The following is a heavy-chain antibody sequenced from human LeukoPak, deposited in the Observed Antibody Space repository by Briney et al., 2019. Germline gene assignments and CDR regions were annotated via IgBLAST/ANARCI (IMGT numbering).Heavy chain of an antibody. CDR3: AREPPITIFGVVRAFDI. Sequence: ASVKVSCKASGYTFTSYYMHWVRQAPGQGLEWMGIINPSGGSTSYAQKFQGRVTMARDTSTSTVYMELSSLRSEDTAVYYCAREPPITIFGVVRAFDIWGQGTMVTVSS. D-gene: IGHD3-3*01. CDR1: GYTFTSYY. V-gene: IGHV1-46*01. J-gene: IGHJ3*02. CDR2: INPSGGST.